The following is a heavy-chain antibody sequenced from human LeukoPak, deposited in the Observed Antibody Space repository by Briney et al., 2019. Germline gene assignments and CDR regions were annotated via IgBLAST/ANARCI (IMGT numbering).Heavy chain of an antibody. CDR2: ISGTGGNT. D-gene: IGHD6-19*01. CDR1: GFTFSSYA. J-gene: IGHJ6*02. Sequence: GGSLRLSCAASGFTFSSYAMSWVRQAPGKGLEWVSAISGTGGNTYYADSVKGRFTVSRDNSKNTLYLQINSLRAEDTAVYYCVREPYSSGWPLSRGDYYYYYGMDVWGQGTTVTVSS. V-gene: IGHV3-23*01. CDR3: VREPYSSGWPLSRGDYYYYYGMDV.